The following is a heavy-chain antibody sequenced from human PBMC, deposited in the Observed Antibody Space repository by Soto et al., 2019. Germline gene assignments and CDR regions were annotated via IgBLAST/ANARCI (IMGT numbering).Heavy chain of an antibody. CDR1: GYTFTGYY. Sequence: VASVKVSCKASGYTFTGYYMHWVRQAPGQGLEWMGWINPNSGGTNYAQKFQGRVTMTRDTSISTAYMELSRLRSDDTAVYYCARAQTRSDCSSTSCYKWDLDYYYYGMDVWGQGTTVTVSS. CDR3: ARAQTRSDCSSTSCYKWDLDYYYYGMDV. J-gene: IGHJ6*02. D-gene: IGHD2-2*02. V-gene: IGHV1-2*02. CDR2: INPNSGGT.